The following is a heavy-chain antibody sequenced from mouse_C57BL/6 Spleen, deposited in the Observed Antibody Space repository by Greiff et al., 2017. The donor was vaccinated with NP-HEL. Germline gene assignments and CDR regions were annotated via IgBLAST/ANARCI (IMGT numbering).Heavy chain of an antibody. CDR3: ARHSYYSKGDFDY. CDR2: INPSSGYT. Sequence: QVQLKQSGAELAKPGASVKLSCKASGYTFTSYWMHWVKQRPGQGLEWIGYINPSSGYTKYNQKFKDKATLTADKSSSTAYMQLSSLTYEDSAVYYCARHSYYSKGDFDYWGQGTTLTVSS. J-gene: IGHJ2*01. V-gene: IGHV1-7*01. D-gene: IGHD2-5*01. CDR1: GYTFTSYW.